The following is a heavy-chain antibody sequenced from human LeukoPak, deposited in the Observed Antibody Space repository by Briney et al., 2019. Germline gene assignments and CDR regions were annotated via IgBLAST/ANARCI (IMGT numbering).Heavy chain of an antibody. D-gene: IGHD3-22*01. J-gene: IGHJ4*02. V-gene: IGHV3-23*01. CDR3: AKSSYYDSSGYYREYYFDY. CDR2: ISGSGGST. CDR1: GFTFSTYA. Sequence: PGGSLRLSCAASGFTFSTYAMSWVRQAPGEGLEWVSAISGSGGSTNYADSAKGRVTVSRDNSKSTLYLQMNSLRAEDTAVYYCAKSSYYDSSGYYREYYFDYWGQGTLVTVSS.